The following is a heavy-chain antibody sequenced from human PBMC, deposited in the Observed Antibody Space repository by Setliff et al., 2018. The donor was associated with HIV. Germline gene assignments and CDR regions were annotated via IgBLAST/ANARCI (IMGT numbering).Heavy chain of an antibody. CDR1: GYTFIDYF. J-gene: IGHJ4*02. CDR3: ARQLSNSLES. CDR2: ISPYDLSE. V-gene: IGHV1-2*02. Sequence: ASVKVSCKASGYTFIDYFIHWVRQAPGQGPEWMGWISPYDLSERASQRFQGRVTMTRDTSINTAYMEFSSLRSDDTAVYYRARQLSNSLESWGQGTLVTVSS. D-gene: IGHD1-1*01.